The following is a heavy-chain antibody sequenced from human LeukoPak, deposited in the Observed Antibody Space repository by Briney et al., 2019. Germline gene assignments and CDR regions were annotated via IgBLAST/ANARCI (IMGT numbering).Heavy chain of an antibody. CDR1: GFTFSSYS. Sequence: GGSLRLSCAASGFTFSSYSLNWVRLAPGKGLEWVSSISSSGSYIYYADSVKGRFTISRDNAKNSLYLQMNSLRVEDTALYYCARVRSVGGNPHAFNIWGQGTMVTVSS. CDR2: ISSSGSYI. CDR3: ARVRSVGGNPHAFNI. J-gene: IGHJ3*02. D-gene: IGHD4-23*01. V-gene: IGHV3-21*01.